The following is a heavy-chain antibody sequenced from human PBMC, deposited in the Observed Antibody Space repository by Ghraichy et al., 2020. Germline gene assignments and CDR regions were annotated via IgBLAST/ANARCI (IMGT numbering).Heavy chain of an antibody. D-gene: IGHD6-13*01. J-gene: IGHJ6*02. CDR1: GGSISSSSYY. Sequence: SETLSLTCTVSGGSISSSSYYWGWIRQPPGKGLEWIGSIYYSGSTYYNPSLKSRVTISVDTSKNQFSLKLSSVTAADTAVYYCARHPALYSSSWSSYYGMDVWGQGNTVTVSS. CDR3: ARHPALYSSSWSSYYGMDV. V-gene: IGHV4-39*01. CDR2: IYYSGST.